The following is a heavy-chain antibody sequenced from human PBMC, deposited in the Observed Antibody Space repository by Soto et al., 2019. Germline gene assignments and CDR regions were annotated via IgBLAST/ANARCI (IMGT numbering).Heavy chain of an antibody. Sequence: QVQLVQSGAEVKKPGSSVKVSCKASGGTFSSYAISWVRQAPGQGLEWMGGIIPIFGTANYAQKFQGRVTLTADEATSTAYMELGSWRSEDTAVYYCARGRGSSGYYYPPQGWFDPWGQGTLVTVSS. CDR2: IIPIFGTA. CDR3: ARGRGSSGYYYPPQGWFDP. V-gene: IGHV1-69*12. CDR1: GGTFSSYA. D-gene: IGHD3-22*01. J-gene: IGHJ5*02.